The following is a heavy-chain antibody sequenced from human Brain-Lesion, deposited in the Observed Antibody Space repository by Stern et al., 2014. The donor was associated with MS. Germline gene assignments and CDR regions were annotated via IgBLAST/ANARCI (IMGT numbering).Heavy chain of an antibody. Sequence: VQLVESGPGLVKPSQTLSLTCNASGDSISSGDNYWSWLRQSPGQGLEWIGYIYYIGSTFYNPSLESRVSISVDASQNQFSLSLSSVTAADTAVYYCARGESSRYYYYFDDWGQGTLVTVSS. CDR3: ARGESSRYYYYFDD. J-gene: IGHJ4*02. V-gene: IGHV4-30-4*01. D-gene: IGHD3-22*01. CDR1: GDSISSGDNY. CDR2: IYYIGST.